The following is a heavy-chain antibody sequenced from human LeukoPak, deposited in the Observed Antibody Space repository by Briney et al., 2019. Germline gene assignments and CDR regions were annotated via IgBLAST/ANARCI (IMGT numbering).Heavy chain of an antibody. J-gene: IGHJ4*02. Sequence: WMGWINAGNGNTKYSQKFQGRVTITRDTSASTAYMELSSLRSEDTAVYYCARVGLWRNFDYWGQGTLVTVSS. CDR2: INAGNGNT. V-gene: IGHV1-3*01. CDR3: ARVGLWRNFDY. D-gene: IGHD5-18*01.